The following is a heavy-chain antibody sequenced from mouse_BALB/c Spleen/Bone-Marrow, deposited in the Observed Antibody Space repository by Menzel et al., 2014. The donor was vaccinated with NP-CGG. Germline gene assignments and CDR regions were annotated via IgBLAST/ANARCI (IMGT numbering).Heavy chain of an antibody. Sequence: EVQLVESGGGLVQPGGSRKLSCAASGFTFSSFGMHWVRQAPEKGLEWVAYISSGSSTIYYADTVKGRFTISRDNPKNTLLLQMTSLRSEDTAMYYCARGAARATWFAYWGQGTLVTVSA. CDR3: ARGAARATWFAY. CDR2: ISSGSSTI. D-gene: IGHD3-1*01. V-gene: IGHV5-17*02. J-gene: IGHJ3*01. CDR1: GFTFSSFG.